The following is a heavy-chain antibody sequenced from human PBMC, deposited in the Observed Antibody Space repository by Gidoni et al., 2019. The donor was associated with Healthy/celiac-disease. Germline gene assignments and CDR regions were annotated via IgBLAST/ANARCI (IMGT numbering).Heavy chain of an antibody. D-gene: IGHD6-13*01. CDR3: ARCRPRRIAAAGRGWFDP. CDR2: INHSGST. J-gene: IGHJ5*02. V-gene: IGHV4-34*01. CDR1: GGSFSGYY. Sequence: QVQLQQWGAGLLKPSETLSLTCAVYGGSFSGYYWSWIRQPPGKGLEWIGEINHSGSTNYNPSLKSRVTISVDTSKNQFSLKLSSVTAADTAVYYCARCRPRRIAAAGRGWFDPWGQGTLVTVSS.